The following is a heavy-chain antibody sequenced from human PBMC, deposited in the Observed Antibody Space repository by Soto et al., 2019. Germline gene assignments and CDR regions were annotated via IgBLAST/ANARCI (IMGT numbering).Heavy chain of an antibody. Sequence: QVQLVESGGGVVQPGRSLRLSCAASGFTFSSYAVHWVRQAPGKGLEWVAVISYDGSNKYYADSVKGRFTISRDNSKNTLYLQMNSLRAEDTAVYYCASHSGSYYWGQGTLVTVSS. J-gene: IGHJ4*02. CDR1: GFTFSSYA. CDR2: ISYDGSNK. V-gene: IGHV3-30-3*01. D-gene: IGHD1-26*01. CDR3: ASHSGSYY.